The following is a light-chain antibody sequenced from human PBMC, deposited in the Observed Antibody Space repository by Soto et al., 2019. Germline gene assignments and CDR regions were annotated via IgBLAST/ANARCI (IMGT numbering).Light chain of an antibody. J-gene: IGLJ1*01. V-gene: IGLV2-14*01. Sequence: QSVLTQPASVSGSPGQSITISCTGTSSDVGGYNYVSWYQQHPGKAPKLMIYDVSNQPSGVSNRFSGSKSGNTASLTISGLQAEDEADYYCSSYTSSSTVVFGTGTKVTV. CDR1: SSDVGGYNY. CDR2: DVS. CDR3: SSYTSSSTVV.